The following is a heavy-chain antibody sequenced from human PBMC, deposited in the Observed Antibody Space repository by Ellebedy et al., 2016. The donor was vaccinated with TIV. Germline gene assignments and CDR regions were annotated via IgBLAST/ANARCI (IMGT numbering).Heavy chain of an antibody. CDR2: INPSVGST. J-gene: IGHJ4*02. D-gene: IGHD6-19*01. CDR1: GYTFTSYF. Sequence: AASVKVSCKASGYTFTSYFMHWVRQAPGQGLEWMGIINPSVGSTTYAQTLQGRVIMTRDTSTSTVYMELSSLRSEDTAVYYCARARSSGWLHTPDYWGQGTLVTVSS. V-gene: IGHV1-46*04. CDR3: ARARSSGWLHTPDY.